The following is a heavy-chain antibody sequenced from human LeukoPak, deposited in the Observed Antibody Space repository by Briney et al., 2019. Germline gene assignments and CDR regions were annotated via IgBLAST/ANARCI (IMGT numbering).Heavy chain of an antibody. V-gene: IGHV5-51*01. CDR3: ARSAAPYYDSSGYYYAYN. CDR1: GYSFTSNW. CDR2: IYPGDSDT. D-gene: IGHD3-22*01. J-gene: IGHJ4*02. Sequence: GESLKIPCKGSGYSFTSNWIGWVRQMPGKGLEWMGIIYPGDSDTRYSPSFQGQVTISADKSISTAYLQWSSLKASDTAMYYCARSAAPYYDSSGYYYAYNWGQGTLVTVSS.